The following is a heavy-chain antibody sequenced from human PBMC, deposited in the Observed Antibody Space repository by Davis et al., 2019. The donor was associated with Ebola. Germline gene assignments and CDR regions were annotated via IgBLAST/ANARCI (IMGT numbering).Heavy chain of an antibody. D-gene: IGHD3-16*01. J-gene: IGHJ6*02. CDR2: TYYRSKWHN. CDR1: GDSVFGKNGA. Sequence: QTPSLTLAISGDSVFGKNGAWNWIRQSPSRGLEWLGRTYYRSKWHNDYGESVKSRITINPDTSTNQHSLKLNSVTPEDTAVYYGVRGWGRSGLDVWGQGTTVTVSS. CDR3: VRGWGRSGLDV. V-gene: IGHV6-1*01.